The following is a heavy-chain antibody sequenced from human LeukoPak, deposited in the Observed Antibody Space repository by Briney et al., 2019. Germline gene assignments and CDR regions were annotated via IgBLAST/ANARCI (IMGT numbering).Heavy chain of an antibody. D-gene: IGHD3-10*01. CDR3: ASGSYGSGFYYFYYMDV. J-gene: IGHJ6*03. CDR2: ISYDGSNE. V-gene: IGHV3-30*04. CDR1: GFTFSSYV. Sequence: GGSLRLSCAASGFTFSSYVMHWVRQAPGKGLEWVAIISYDGSNEYYADSVKGRFTISRDNAKNSVSLQMNSLRAEDTAVYYCASGSYGSGFYYFYYMDVWGKGTTVTVSS.